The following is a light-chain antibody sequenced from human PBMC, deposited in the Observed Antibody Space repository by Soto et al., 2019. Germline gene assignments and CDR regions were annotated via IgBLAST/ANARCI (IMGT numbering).Light chain of an antibody. Sequence: EIVLTQSPGTLSLSPGERATLSCRASPSVSGSNLAWYQQKPGQAPRLVIYGASSRATGIPDRFSGSGSGTDFTLTISRLEPEDFAVYYCQQYSSFGQGTKVDI. CDR3: QQYSS. J-gene: IGKJ1*01. V-gene: IGKV3-20*01. CDR2: GAS. CDR1: PSVSGSN.